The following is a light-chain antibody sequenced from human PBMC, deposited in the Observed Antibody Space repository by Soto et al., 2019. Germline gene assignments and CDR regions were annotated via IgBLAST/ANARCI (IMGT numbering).Light chain of an antibody. CDR3: QQYDVTPRT. J-gene: IGKJ1*01. CDR1: QSVLYSSNNKNY. V-gene: IGKV4-1*01. Sequence: DIVMTQSPDSLAVSLGERATINCKSSQSVLYSSNNKNYLAWYQQKPGQPPKLLIYWASTRESGVPDRFSGSGAATNITHTISSLQAEDVAVYYCQQYDVTPRTFGQGTKVEIK. CDR2: WAS.